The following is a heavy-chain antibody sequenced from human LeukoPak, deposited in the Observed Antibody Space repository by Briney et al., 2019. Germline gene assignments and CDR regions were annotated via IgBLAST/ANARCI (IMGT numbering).Heavy chain of an antibody. Sequence: SVKVSCKASGGSFTFTSHAISWVRQAPGQGLEWMGGLIPFYGSPNYAQKFQGRLTITSDESTRTVYMELSSLRPEDSAVHYCAGFFYVNSGDGFDIWGQGTMVTVSS. D-gene: IGHD3-22*01. CDR1: GGSFTFTSHA. J-gene: IGHJ3*02. CDR3: AGFFYVNSGDGFDI. CDR2: LIPFYGSP. V-gene: IGHV1-69*13.